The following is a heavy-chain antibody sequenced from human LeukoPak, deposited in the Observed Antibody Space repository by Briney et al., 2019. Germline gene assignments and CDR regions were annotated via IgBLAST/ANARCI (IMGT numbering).Heavy chain of an antibody. CDR3: ARSGTYYNNWFDP. Sequence: SETLTLTCTVSGGSISSGSYYWSWIRQPAGKGLEWIGHIYTNGNTNFNPSLKSRVTISVDTSKNQFSLNLNSVTAADTAVYYCARSGTYYNNWFDPWGQGTLVIVSS. V-gene: IGHV4-61*09. CDR1: GGSISSGSYY. J-gene: IGHJ5*02. D-gene: IGHD3-10*01. CDR2: IYTNGNT.